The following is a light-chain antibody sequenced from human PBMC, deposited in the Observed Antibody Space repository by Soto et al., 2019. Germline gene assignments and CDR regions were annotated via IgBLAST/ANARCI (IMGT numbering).Light chain of an antibody. CDR3: QQYNTWPPWT. J-gene: IGKJ1*01. CDR1: QSVSSY. V-gene: IGKV3-11*02. Sequence: IVLTQSPTTLSLSPGERATLSCRASQSVSSYLAWYQQKPGQAPRLLIDNASTRATGVPARFSGSGSGRDGREYTLTISSLQSEDYAVYYCQQYNTWPPWTFGQGTKVDIK. CDR2: NAS.